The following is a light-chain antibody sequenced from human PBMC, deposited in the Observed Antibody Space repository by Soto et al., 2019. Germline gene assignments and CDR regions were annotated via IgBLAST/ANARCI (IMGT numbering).Light chain of an antibody. V-gene: IGKV3-11*01. Sequence: EIVLTQSPATLSLSPGERATLSCRASQSVSSSYLAWHQQKPGQAPRLLIYDASNRATGIPARFSGSGSGTDFTLTISSLEPEDFAVYYCQQRSNWPPITFGQGTRLEIK. CDR3: QQRSNWPPIT. CDR1: QSVSSSY. J-gene: IGKJ5*01. CDR2: DAS.